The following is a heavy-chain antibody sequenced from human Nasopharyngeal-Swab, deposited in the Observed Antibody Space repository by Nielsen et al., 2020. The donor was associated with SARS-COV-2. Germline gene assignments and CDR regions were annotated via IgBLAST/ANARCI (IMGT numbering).Heavy chain of an antibody. CDR3: ARGLSGIVPAPILGLGPYYYYYYMDV. CDR1: SGSFSEYN. J-gene: IGHJ6*03. Sequence: SETLSLTCAVFSGSFSEYNWNWIRQPPGKGLEWIGEINHSGSTNYNPSLKSRVTISVDTSKNQFSLKLSSVTAADTAVYYCARGLSGIVPAPILGLGPYYYYYYMDVWDKGTTVTVSS. D-gene: IGHD2-2*01. V-gene: IGHV4-34*01. CDR2: INHSGST.